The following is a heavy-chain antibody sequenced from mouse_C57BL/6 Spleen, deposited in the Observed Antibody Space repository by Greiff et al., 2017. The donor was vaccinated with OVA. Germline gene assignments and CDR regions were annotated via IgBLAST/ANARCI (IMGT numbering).Heavy chain of an antibody. D-gene: IGHD4-1*01. V-gene: IGHV1-15*01. J-gene: IGHJ2*01. CDR3: TRSGTYYYFDY. Sequence: QVQLQQSGAELVRPGASVTLSCNASGYPFTDYEMHWVKQTPVHGLEWIGAIDPETGGTAYNQKFNGKAILTADKSSSTAYMELRSLTSEDSAVYCCTRSGTYYYFDYWGQGTTLTVSS. CDR2: IDPETGGT. CDR1: GYPFTDYE.